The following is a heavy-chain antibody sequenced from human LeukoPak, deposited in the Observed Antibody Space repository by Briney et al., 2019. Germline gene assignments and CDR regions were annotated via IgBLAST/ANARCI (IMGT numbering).Heavy chain of an antibody. Sequence: ASVKVSCKASGYSFTSYAMHWVRQAPGQRLEWMGWINAGNGNTKYSQKFQGRVTITRDTSASTAYMELSSLRSEDTGVYYCAREDYGDFDFDCWGQGTLVTVSS. J-gene: IGHJ4*02. V-gene: IGHV1-3*01. CDR1: GYSFTSYA. CDR2: INAGNGNT. D-gene: IGHD4-17*01. CDR3: AREDYGDFDFDC.